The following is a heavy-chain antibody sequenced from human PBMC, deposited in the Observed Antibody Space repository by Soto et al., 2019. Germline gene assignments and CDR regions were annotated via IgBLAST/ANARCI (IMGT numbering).Heavy chain of an antibody. Sequence: GGSLRLSCAASGFTFSSFSMNWVRQAPGKGLEWISYIRRNSAPYYADSVKGRFIISRDNAENSLFLQMNSLRAEDTAVYFCAGDYQYAFHIWGQGTMVTVSS. CDR1: GFTFSSFS. J-gene: IGHJ3*02. CDR3: AGDYQYAFHI. V-gene: IGHV3-48*01. CDR2: IRRNSAP.